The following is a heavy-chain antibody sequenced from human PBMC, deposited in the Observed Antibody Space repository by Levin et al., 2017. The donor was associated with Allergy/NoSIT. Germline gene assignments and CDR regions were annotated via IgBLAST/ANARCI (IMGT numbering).Heavy chain of an antibody. CDR3: ARARVALHTYYYYYGMDV. CDR2: INHSGST. D-gene: IGHD3-3*01. V-gene: IGHV4-34*01. J-gene: IGHJ6*02. Sequence: PSETLSLTCAVYGGSFSGYYWSWIRQPPGKGLEWIGEINHSGSTNYNPSLKSRVTISVDTSKNQFSLKLSSVTAADTAVYYCARARVALHTYYYYYGMDVWGQGTTVTVSS. CDR1: GGSFSGYY.